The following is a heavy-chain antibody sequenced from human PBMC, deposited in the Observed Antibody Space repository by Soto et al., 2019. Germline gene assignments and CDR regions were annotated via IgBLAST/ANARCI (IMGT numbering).Heavy chain of an antibody. CDR3: AKDLGYGSGSYLYYYYGMDV. D-gene: IGHD3-10*01. V-gene: IGHV3-30*18. Sequence: AGGSLRLSCAASGFTFSSYGMHWVRQAPGKGLEWVAVISYDGSNKYYADSVKGRFTISRDNSKNTLYLQMNSLRAEDTAVYYCAKDLGYGSGSYLYYYYGMDVWGQGTTVTVSS. CDR1: GFTFSSYG. CDR2: ISYDGSNK. J-gene: IGHJ6*02.